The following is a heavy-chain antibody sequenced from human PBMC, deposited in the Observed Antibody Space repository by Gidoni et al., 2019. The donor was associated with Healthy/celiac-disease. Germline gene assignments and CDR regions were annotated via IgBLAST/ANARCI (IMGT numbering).Heavy chain of an antibody. V-gene: IGHV4-31*01. D-gene: IGHD3-10*01. CDR3: AREARPGWFDP. Sequence: QVQLQESGPGLVTPSQTLSLTCTVSGGSISSGGYYWSWIRQHPGKGLEWIGYIYYSGSTYYNPSLKSLVTISVDTSKNQFSLKLSSVTAADTAVYYCAREARPGWFDPWGQGTLVTVSS. CDR1: GGSISSGGYY. J-gene: IGHJ5*02. CDR2: IYYSGST.